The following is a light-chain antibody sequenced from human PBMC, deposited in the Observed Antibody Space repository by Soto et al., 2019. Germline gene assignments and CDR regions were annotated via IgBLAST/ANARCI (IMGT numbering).Light chain of an antibody. CDR1: QSISIY. CDR3: QQYGSSPRT. J-gene: IGKJ1*01. CDR2: GAS. Sequence: DIVLTQSPATLSLSPGERATLSCRASQSISIYLAWYQQKPGQAPRLLIYGASTRATGIPDRFSGSGSGTDFTLTISRLESEDVAVYYCQQYGSSPRTLGQGTKVDIK. V-gene: IGKV3-20*01.